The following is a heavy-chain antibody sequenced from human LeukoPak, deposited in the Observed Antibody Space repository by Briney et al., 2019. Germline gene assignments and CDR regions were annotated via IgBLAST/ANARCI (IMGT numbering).Heavy chain of an antibody. CDR1: GDSISSGYY. J-gene: IGHJ4*02. V-gene: IGHV4-38-2*02. Sequence: SETLSLTCTVSGDSISSGYYWGWIRQPPGKGLEWIGSIYHSGSTYYNPSLKSRVTISVDTSKNQFSLKLSSVTAADTAVYYCARARREMVDYWGQGTLVTVSS. D-gene: IGHD5-24*01. CDR2: IYHSGST. CDR3: ARARREMVDY.